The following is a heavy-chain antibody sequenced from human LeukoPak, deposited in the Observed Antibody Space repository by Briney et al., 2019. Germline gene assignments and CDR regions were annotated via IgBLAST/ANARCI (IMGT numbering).Heavy chain of an antibody. CDR1: GFTLSNYW. J-gene: IGHJ4*02. CDR2: IKQDGSEK. CDR3: ARPRYSSSWYGSNFDY. Sequence: GGSLRLSCVASGFTLSNYWMSWVRQASGKGLEWVANIKQDGSEKYFVDSVKGRFTISRDNSKNTLYLQMNSLRAEDTAVYYCARPRYSSSWYGSNFDYWGQGTLVTVSS. D-gene: IGHD6-13*01. V-gene: IGHV3-7*01.